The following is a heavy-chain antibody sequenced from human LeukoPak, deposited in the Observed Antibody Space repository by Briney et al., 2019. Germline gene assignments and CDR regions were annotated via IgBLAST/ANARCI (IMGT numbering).Heavy chain of an antibody. CDR2: IYTSGTT. CDR1: GGSISSFY. Sequence: PSETLSLTCSVSGGSISSFYCNWMRQPAGKGLEWIGRIYTSGTTTYNPSLKSRVTMSVDTSKDQFSLKLSSVTAADTAVYYCARDSGTTGEVKFDPWGQGTLVTVSS. CDR3: ARDSGTTGEVKFDP. D-gene: IGHD3-10*01. V-gene: IGHV4-4*07. J-gene: IGHJ5*02.